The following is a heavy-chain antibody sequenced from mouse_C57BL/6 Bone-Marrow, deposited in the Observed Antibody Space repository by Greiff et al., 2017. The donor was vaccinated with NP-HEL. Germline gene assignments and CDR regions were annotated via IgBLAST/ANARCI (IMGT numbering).Heavy chain of an antibody. J-gene: IGHJ4*01. CDR1: GYTFTSYW. Sequence: QVQLQQSGAELVKPGASVKLSCKASGYTFTSYWMHWVKQRPGQGLEWIGMIHTNSGSTNYNEKFKSKATLTVDKSSSTAYMQLSSLTSEDSAVYYFARTYYYSNYVSAAMDYWGQGTSVTVSS. D-gene: IGHD2-5*01. V-gene: IGHV1-64*01. CDR2: IHTNSGST. CDR3: ARTYYYSNYVSAAMDY.